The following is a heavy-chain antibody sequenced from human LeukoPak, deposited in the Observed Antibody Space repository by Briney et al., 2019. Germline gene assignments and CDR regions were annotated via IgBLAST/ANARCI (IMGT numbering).Heavy chain of an antibody. J-gene: IGHJ4*02. CDR1: GGSFSGYY. CDR3: ARHGDSLGY. Sequence: SQTLSPTCAVYGGSFSGYYWSWIRPPPGKGLEWIGEINHSGSTNYNPSLKSRVTISVDTSKNQFSLKLSSVTAADTAVYYCARHGDSLGYWGQGTLVTVSS. V-gene: IGHV4-34*01. D-gene: IGHD4-17*01. CDR2: INHSGST.